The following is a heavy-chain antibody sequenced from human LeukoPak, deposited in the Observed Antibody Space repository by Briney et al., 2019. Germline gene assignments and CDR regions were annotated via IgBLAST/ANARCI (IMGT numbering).Heavy chain of an antibody. CDR1: GFSFSSFW. CDR2: INQDGSEK. Sequence: PGGSLRLSCAAFGFSFSSFWMSWVRQAPGKGLEWVANINQDGSEKNYVDSVKGRFTISRDGAKNSLYLQMNSLRAEDAAVYYCAREQCSGNSCYYYWGQGTLVTVSS. CDR3: AREQCSGNSCYYY. J-gene: IGHJ4*02. D-gene: IGHD2-15*01. V-gene: IGHV3-7*01.